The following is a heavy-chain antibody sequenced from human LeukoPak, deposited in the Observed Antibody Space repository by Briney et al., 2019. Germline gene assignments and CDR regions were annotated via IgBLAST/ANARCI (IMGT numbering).Heavy chain of an antibody. J-gene: IGHJ3*02. V-gene: IGHV3-23*01. CDR2: ISGSGGSI. Sequence: GGSLRLSCAASGFTFGSYAMSWVRQAPGKGLEWVSAISGSGGSIYYADSVKGRFIISRDNSKNTLYLQMNSLRAEDTAVYYCAKGVYYDSSAYNAFDIWGQGTMVTVSS. D-gene: IGHD3-22*01. CDR3: AKGVYYDSSAYNAFDI. CDR1: GFTFGSYA.